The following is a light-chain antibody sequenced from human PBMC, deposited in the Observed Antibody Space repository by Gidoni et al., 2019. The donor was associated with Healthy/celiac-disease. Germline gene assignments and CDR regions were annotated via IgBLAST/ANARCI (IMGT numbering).Light chain of an antibody. CDR1: ESITSD. CDR2: AAS. J-gene: IGKJ1*01. Sequence: DIQMTQSPSSLSASVAARVTITCRARESITSDLNWDQQKPGKAPKLLSYAASSLQSGVPSRFSGSGSGTEFTLTISSLQPEDFATYYCQQSYSTLTWTFGQGTKVEIK. CDR3: QQSYSTLTWT. V-gene: IGKV1-39*01.